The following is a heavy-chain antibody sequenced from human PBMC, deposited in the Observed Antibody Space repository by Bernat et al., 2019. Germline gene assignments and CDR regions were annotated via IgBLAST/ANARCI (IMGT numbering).Heavy chain of an antibody. V-gene: IGHV3-64*01. Sequence: EVQLVESGGGLVQPGGSLRLSCAASGFTFSSYAMHWVRQAPGKGLEYVSAISSNGGSTYYANSVKGRFTISRDNSKNTLYLQMGSLRAEDMAVYYCARSLFYDILTGYYDYWGQGTLVTVSS. CDR1: GFTFSSYA. CDR3: ARSLFYDILTGYYDY. J-gene: IGHJ4*02. CDR2: ISSNGGST. D-gene: IGHD3-9*01.